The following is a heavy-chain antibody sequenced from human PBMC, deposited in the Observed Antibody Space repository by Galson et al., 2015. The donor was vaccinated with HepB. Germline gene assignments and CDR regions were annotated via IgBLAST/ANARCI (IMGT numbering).Heavy chain of an antibody. D-gene: IGHD2-15*01. CDR3: ARGGLVVVVNATQNNWFDP. CDR1: GYTFTNYN. CDR2: ISAYNGNT. J-gene: IGHJ5*02. Sequence: SVKVSCKASGYTFTNYNINWVRQAPGQGLQWMGRISAYNGNTNYAQKFQGRVTMTTDTSTSTAYMELRRLTSDDTAVYYCARGGLVVVVNATQNNWFDPWGQGTPVTVSS. V-gene: IGHV1-18*01.